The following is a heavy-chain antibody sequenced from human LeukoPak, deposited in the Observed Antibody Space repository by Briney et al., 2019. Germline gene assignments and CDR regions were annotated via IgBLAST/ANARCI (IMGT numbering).Heavy chain of an antibody. CDR1: GGSFSGYY. CDR3: ARSLEWLSSYYYGMDV. Sequence: PSETLSLTCAVYGGSFSGYYWSWIRQPPGKGLEWIGEINHSGSTNYNPSLKSRVTISVDTSKNQFSLKLSSVTAADTAVYYCARSLEWLSSYYYGMDVWGQGTTVTVSS. V-gene: IGHV4-34*01. CDR2: INHSGST. D-gene: IGHD3-3*01. J-gene: IGHJ6*02.